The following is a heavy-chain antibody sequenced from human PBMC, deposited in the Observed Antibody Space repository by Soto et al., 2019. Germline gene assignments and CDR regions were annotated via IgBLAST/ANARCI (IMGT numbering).Heavy chain of an antibody. CDR2: ISSSSAYI. J-gene: IGHJ6*02. CDR3: ARDRKLGPGPNYYYYGMDV. CDR1: GFTFHTYT. Sequence: GGSLRLSCAASGFTFHTYTMNWVRQAPGKGLEWVSSISSSSAYIYYADSVKGRFTISRDNAKDSLFLQMNGLRAEDTAVYYCARDRKLGPGPNYYYYGMDVWGQGTTVTVSS. V-gene: IGHV3-21*01.